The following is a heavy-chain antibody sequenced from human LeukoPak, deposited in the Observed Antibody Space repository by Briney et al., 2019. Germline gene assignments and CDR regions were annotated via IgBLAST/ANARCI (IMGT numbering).Heavy chain of an antibody. V-gene: IGHV4-39*01. J-gene: IGHJ5*02. D-gene: IGHD1-14*01. CDR3: ARHDNYPGFGRGFDP. Sequence: SETLSLTCTVSGGSISSSSYYWGWIRQPPGKGLEWIGSIYYSGSTYYNPSLKSRVTISVDTSKNQFSLKLSSVTAADTGVYYCARHDNYPGFGRGFDPWGQGFLVTVTS. CDR1: GGSISSSSYY. CDR2: IYYSGST.